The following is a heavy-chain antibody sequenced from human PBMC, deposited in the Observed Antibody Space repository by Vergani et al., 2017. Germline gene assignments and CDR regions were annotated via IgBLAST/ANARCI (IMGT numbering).Heavy chain of an antibody. V-gene: IGHV3-66*01. Sequence: EVQLLESGGGLVQPGGSLRLSCAASGFTFSSYAMSWVRQAPGKGLEWVSVIYSGGSTYYADSVKGRFTISRDNSKNTLYLQMNSLRAEDTAVYYCGGVAATQSRLSPFDYWGQGTLVTVSS. J-gene: IGHJ4*02. D-gene: IGHD2-15*01. CDR2: IYSGGST. CDR3: GGVAATQSRLSPFDY. CDR1: GFTFSSYA.